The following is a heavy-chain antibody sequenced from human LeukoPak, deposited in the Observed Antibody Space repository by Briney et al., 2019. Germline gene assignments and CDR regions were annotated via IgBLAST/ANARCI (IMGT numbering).Heavy chain of an antibody. V-gene: IGHV3-7*01. CDR3: ARGGLRLLEWLSPFDY. CDR1: GFTSGSYW. J-gene: IGHJ4*02. Sequence: GGSLRLSCAASGFTSGSYWMHWVRQAPGKGLEWVANIKQDGSEKYYVDSVKGRFIISRDNAKNSLYLQMNSLRVEDTAVYYCARGGLRLLEWLSPFDYWGQGTLVTVSS. CDR2: IKQDGSEK. D-gene: IGHD3-3*01.